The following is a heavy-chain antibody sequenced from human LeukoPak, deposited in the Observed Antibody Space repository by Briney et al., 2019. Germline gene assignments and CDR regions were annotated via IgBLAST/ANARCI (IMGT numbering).Heavy chain of an antibody. V-gene: IGHV4-39*07. CDR1: GGSISSPSNF. Sequence: PSETLSLTCTVSGGSISSPSNFWGWIRQPPEKGLEWIGSIYYSGSTYHNPSLKSRVTISIQTSKNQFSLKLTSVTAADTAVYYCARVGRIAVAGTYWFDPWGQGTLVTVSS. CDR3: ARVGRIAVAGTYWFDP. J-gene: IGHJ5*02. CDR2: IYYSGST. D-gene: IGHD6-19*01.